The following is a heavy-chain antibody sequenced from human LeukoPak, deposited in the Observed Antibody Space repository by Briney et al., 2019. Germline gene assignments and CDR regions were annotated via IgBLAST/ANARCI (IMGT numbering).Heavy chain of an antibody. Sequence: ASVKVSCKASGYTFTGYYMHWVRQAPGQGLEWMGWINPNSGGTDYAQKFQGRVTMTRDTSISTTYMELSRLRSDDKAVYYCARVYYDFGSGSNYFDYWGQGTLVTVSS. CDR2: INPNSGGT. CDR1: GYTFTGYY. J-gene: IGHJ4*02. V-gene: IGHV1-2*02. CDR3: ARVYYDFGSGSNYFDY. D-gene: IGHD3-3*01.